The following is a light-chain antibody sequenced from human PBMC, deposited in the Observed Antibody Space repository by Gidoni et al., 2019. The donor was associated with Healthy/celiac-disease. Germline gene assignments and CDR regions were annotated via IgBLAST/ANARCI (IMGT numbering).Light chain of an antibody. V-gene: IGLV3-9*01. Sequence: SYELTQLLSVSVALGQTARITCGGNNIGSKNVHWYQQKPGQAPVLVIDRDSNRPSGIPERFSGSNSGNTATLTISRAQAGDETDYYCQVWDSSRGVFGGGTKLTVL. CDR3: QVWDSSRGV. CDR2: RDS. J-gene: IGLJ2*01. CDR1: NIGSKN.